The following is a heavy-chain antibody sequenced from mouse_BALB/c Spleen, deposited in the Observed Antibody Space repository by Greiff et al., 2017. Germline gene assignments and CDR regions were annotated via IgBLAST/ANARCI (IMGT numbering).Heavy chain of an antibody. CDR1: GFTFSSFG. V-gene: IGHV5-17*02. J-gene: IGHJ4*01. D-gene: IGHD1-1*01. Sequence: EVQLVESGGGLVQPGGSRKLSCAASGFTFSSFGMHWVRQAPEKGLEWVAYISSGSSTIYYADTVKGRFTISRDNPKNTLFLQMTSLRSEDTAMYYCARSGYYYGSSAMDYWGQGTSVTVSS. CDR3: ARSGYYYGSSAMDY. CDR2: ISSGSSTI.